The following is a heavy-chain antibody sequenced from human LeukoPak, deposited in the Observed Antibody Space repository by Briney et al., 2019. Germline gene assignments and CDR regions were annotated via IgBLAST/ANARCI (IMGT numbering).Heavy chain of an antibody. Sequence: GGSLRLSCAASGFTVSSNYMSWVRQAPGKGLEWVSVMYSGGSTYYADSVKGRFTISRDNSKNTLYLQMNSLRAEDTAVYYCARERGYSYGNFDYWGQGTLVTVSS. CDR3: ARERGYSYGNFDY. V-gene: IGHV3-66*02. D-gene: IGHD5-18*01. CDR2: MYSGGST. CDR1: GFTVSSNY. J-gene: IGHJ4*02.